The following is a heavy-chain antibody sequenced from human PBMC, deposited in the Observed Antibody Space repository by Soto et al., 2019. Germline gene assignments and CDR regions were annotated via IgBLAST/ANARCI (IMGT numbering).Heavy chain of an antibody. V-gene: IGHV3-43*01. CDR3: ANLVVAATTLDY. Sequence: PGGSLRLSCAASGVTFDDYTMHWVRQAPGKGLEWVSLISWDGGSTYYADSVKGRFTISRDNSKNTLYLQMNSLRAEDTAVYYCANLVVAATTLDYWGQGTLVTVSS. J-gene: IGHJ4*01. CDR1: GVTFDDYT. CDR2: ISWDGGST. D-gene: IGHD2-15*01.